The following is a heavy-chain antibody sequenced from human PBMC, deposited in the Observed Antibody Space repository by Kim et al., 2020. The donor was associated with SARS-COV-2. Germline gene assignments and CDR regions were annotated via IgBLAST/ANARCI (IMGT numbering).Heavy chain of an antibody. V-gene: IGHV3-23*01. CDR3: AKGIFGTRPDY. J-gene: IGHJ4*02. Sequence: TYYIDSGKGRFTISRDNSRNMVYLQMNRLRVEDTAVFYCAKGIFGTRPDYWGQGTLVTVSS. CDR2: T. D-gene: IGHD3-3*02.